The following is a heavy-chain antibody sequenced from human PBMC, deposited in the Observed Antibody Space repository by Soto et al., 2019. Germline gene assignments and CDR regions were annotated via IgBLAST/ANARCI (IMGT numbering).Heavy chain of an antibody. D-gene: IGHD3-10*01. V-gene: IGHV1-18*01. CDR3: ARGTYLDAFAI. J-gene: IGHJ3*02. CDR2: ITPYSDNT. CDR1: GYTFTSYG. Sequence: QVQLVQSGAEVKKPGASVKVSCKASGYTFTSYGVSWVRQAPGQGLEWMGWITPYSDNTNYAQKVQGRLTMTTDTSTSTAYMELRSLRSDDTAVYYCARGTYLDAFAIWGQGTMVTVSS.